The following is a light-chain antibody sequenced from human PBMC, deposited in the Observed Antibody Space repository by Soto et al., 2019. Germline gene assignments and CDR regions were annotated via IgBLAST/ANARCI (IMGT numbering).Light chain of an antibody. CDR1: QSISDT. J-gene: IGKJ1*01. CDR3: QQSFSTPGT. Sequence: PGDRVTITCRASQSISDTLAWYQQKPGQAPRLLIHGASTRATGFPARFSGSGSGTDFTLTISSLQPEDFATYYCQQSFSTPGTFGQGTKVDIK. CDR2: GAS. V-gene: IGKV3-15*01.